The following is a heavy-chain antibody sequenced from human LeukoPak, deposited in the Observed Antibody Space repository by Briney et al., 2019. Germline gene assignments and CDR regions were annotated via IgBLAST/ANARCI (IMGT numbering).Heavy chain of an antibody. V-gene: IGHV3-7*01. D-gene: IGHD6-13*01. CDR2: VKQDGSEK. CDR3: ARNLGASSWYGFDY. Sequence: GGSLRLSCAASGFTFSSYWMSWVRQAPGKGLEWVANVKQDGSEKYYADSVRGRFTISRENARNSLYLQMNSLRAEDTAVYYCARNLGASSWYGFDYWGQGTLVTVSS. CDR1: GFTFSSYW. J-gene: IGHJ4*02.